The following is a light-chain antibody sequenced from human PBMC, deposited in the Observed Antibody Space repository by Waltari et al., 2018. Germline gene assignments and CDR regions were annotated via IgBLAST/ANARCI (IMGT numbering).Light chain of an antibody. Sequence: DIQMTQSPSTLSAYVGDRVTITRRASQSIGSGVAVYQQKPVKVPKPLIYKASLQSGVPSRFSGSVSWTEFTPTISSLQPDDIAMYYSQQLYGFPWTFGQGTKVEVK. V-gene: IGKV1-5*03. CDR2: KAS. CDR1: QSIGSG. CDR3: QQLYGFPWT. J-gene: IGKJ1*01.